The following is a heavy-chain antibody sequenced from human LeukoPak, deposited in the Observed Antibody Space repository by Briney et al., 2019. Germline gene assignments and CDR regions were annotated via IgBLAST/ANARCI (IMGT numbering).Heavy chain of an antibody. J-gene: IGHJ4*02. Sequence: GGSLRLSCAVSGFTFSSYAMSWVRQAPGKGLEWVSAISGSGGSTYYADSVKGRFTISRDNSKNTLYLQMNSLRAEDTAVYYCAKDPYDFWSGYYTPNPYFDYWGQGTLVTVSS. CDR2: ISGSGGST. CDR3: AKDPYDFWSGYYTPNPYFDY. CDR1: GFTFSSYA. V-gene: IGHV3-23*01. D-gene: IGHD3-3*01.